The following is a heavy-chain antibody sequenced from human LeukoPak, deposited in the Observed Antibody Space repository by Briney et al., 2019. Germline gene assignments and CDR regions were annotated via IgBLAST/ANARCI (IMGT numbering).Heavy chain of an antibody. CDR1: GFTFGNYW. Sequence: QPGGSLRLSCAASGFTFGNYWMNWVRQAPGKGLVWVSRISRDGGSTTYADSVKGRFTISRDNAKNTLYLQVNSLRAEDTAVYYCASSTSSWAPFDYWGQGTLITVSS. D-gene: IGHD2-2*01. V-gene: IGHV3-74*01. CDR3: ASSTSSWAPFDY. J-gene: IGHJ4*02. CDR2: ISRDGGST.